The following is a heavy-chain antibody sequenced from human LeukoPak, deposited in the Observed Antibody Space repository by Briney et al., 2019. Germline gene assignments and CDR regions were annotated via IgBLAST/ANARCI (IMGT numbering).Heavy chain of an antibody. CDR3: ARVSGSGYDSRGAFDI. J-gene: IGHJ3*02. CDR2: IYTSGST. CDR1: GGSISSYY. Sequence: SETLSLTCTVSGGSISSYYWSWIRQPAGKGLEWIGRIYTSGSTNYNPSLKSRVTMSVDTSKNQFSLKLSSVTAADTAVYYCARVSGSGYDSRGAFDIWGQGAMVTVSS. V-gene: IGHV4-4*07. D-gene: IGHD3-22*01.